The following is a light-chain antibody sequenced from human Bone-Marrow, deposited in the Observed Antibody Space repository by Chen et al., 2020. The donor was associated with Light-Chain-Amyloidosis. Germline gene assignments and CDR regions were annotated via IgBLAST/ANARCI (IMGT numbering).Light chain of an antibody. CDR3: QSADSSGTYEVI. Sequence: SYELTQPPSVSVSPGQTATITCSGDDLPTKYAYWYQQKPGQAPGLVIHRDTERPSGISERFSGSSSGRTATLTISGVQAGDEADYHCQSADSSGTYEVIFDGGTKLTVL. CDR2: RDT. J-gene: IGLJ2*01. CDR1: DLPTKY. V-gene: IGLV3-25*03.